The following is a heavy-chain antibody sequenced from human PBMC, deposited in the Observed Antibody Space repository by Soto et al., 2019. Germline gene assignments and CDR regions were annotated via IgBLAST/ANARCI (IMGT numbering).Heavy chain of an antibody. J-gene: IGHJ4*02. D-gene: IGHD6-19*01. CDR3: AKRDQQC. CDR1: GFTFSIYG. V-gene: IGHV3-23*01. Sequence: EAQLLESGGDLVQSGGSLRLSCAASGFTFSIYGMTWVRQAPGKGLVWVSAISGSGGSTYYADSVKGRFTISRDNSNNTLYRQMNSLRVEDTAVYYCAKRDQQCWGQGTLVTVSS. CDR2: ISGSGGST.